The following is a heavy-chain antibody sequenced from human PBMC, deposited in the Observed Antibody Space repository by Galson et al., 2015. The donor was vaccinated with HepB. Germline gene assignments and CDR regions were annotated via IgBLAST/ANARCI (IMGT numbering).Heavy chain of an antibody. CDR2: IRYSGTTK. D-gene: IGHD2-15*01. CDR1: GYPFSDYG. Sequence: LGLSCATSGYPFSDYGIHWVRQAPGKGLEWVSFIRYSGTTKNYADSVKGRFTISRDTSKNTAYLQMSSLRAEDTAVYYCAKDLGGSRDCSGGTCYPGDYWGQGTLVIVSS. J-gene: IGHJ4*02. CDR3: AKDLGGSRDCSGGTCYPGDY. V-gene: IGHV3-30*02.